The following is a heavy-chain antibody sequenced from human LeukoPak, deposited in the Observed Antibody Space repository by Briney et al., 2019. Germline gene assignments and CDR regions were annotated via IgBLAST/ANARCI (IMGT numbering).Heavy chain of an antibody. D-gene: IGHD3-10*01. CDR1: GDSVSSNSAA. J-gene: IGHJ6*02. CDR3: ARDGRGWFGEFFGYYYYGMDV. CDR2: TYYRSKWYN. V-gene: IGHV6-1*01. Sequence: SQTLSLTCAISGDSVSSNSAAWNWIRQSPSRGLEWLGRTYYRSKWYNDYAVSVKSRITINPDTSKDQFSLQLNSVTPEDTAVYYCARDGRGWFGEFFGYYYYGMDVWGQGTTVTVSS.